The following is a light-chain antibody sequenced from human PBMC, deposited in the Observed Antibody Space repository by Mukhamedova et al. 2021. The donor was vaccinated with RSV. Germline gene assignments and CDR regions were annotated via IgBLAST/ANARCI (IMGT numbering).Light chain of an antibody. CDR3: CSYAGSYTLV. J-gene: IGLJ2*01. CDR2: DVS. V-gene: IGLV2-11*01. Sequence: GYNYVSWYQQHPGKAPKLMIYDVSKRPSGVPDRFSGSKSGNTASLTISGLQAEDEADNYCCSYAGSYTLVFGGGTELTAL. CDR1: GYNY.